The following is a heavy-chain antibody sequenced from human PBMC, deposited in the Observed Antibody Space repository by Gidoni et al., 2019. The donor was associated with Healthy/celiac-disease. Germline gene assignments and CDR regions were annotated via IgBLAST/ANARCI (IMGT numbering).Heavy chain of an antibody. J-gene: IGHJ4*02. CDR2: IDWDDDK. CDR1: GFSLSTSGMC. CDR3: ARRIDSSASFDY. Sequence: QVTLRESGPALVKPTQTLTLTCTFSGFSLSTSGMCVSWIRQPPGKALEWRARIDWDDDKYYSTSLKTRLTISKDTSKNQVVLTMTNMDPVDTATYYCARRIDSSASFDYWGQGTLVTVSS. D-gene: IGHD3-22*01. V-gene: IGHV2-70*15.